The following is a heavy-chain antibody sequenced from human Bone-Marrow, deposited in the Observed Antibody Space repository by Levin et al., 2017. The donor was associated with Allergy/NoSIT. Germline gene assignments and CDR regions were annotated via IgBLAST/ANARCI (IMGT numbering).Heavy chain of an antibody. CDR2: IYYGGST. D-gene: IGHD6-19*01. J-gene: IGHJ4*02. Sequence: SETLSLTCTVSGASISRFYWSWIRQSPGKGLEWIGHIYYGGSTNSSPSLKSRVTISVDMSENQLSLKVRSVTAADTAVYYCARRGQGYSSGWYLDYWGQGTLVTVSS. V-gene: IGHV4-59*08. CDR3: ARRGQGYSSGWYLDY. CDR1: GASISRFY.